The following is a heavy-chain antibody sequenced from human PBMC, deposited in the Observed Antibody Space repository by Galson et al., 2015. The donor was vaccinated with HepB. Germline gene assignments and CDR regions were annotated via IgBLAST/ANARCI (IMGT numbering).Heavy chain of an antibody. CDR2: ISWDGGST. V-gene: IGHV3-43*01. Sequence: SLRLSCAASGFTFDDYTMHWVRQAPGKGLEWVSLISWDGGSTYYADSVKGRFTIPRDNSKNSLYLQMNSLRTEDTALYYCAKDWFSGGMDVWGQGTTVTVSS. CDR3: AKDWFSGGMDV. J-gene: IGHJ6*02. CDR1: GFTFDDYT. D-gene: IGHD3-10*01.